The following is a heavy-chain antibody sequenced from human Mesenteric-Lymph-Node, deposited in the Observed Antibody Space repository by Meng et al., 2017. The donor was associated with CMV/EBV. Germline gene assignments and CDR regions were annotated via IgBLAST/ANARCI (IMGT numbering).Heavy chain of an antibody. Sequence: ASVKVSCHVSGYTCFRYAIHWVRQAPGQRPEWMGWINAGNGDTEYSQHFQDRVTITSDTSAGTAYMELSGLTSEDTAVYYCAIYFDYWGQGTLVTVSS. CDR3: AIYFDY. J-gene: IGHJ4*02. V-gene: IGHV1-3*01. CDR1: GYTCFRYA. CDR2: INAGNGDT.